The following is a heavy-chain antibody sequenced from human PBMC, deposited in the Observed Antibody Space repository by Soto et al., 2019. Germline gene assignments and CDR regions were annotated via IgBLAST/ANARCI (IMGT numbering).Heavy chain of an antibody. V-gene: IGHV4-59*01. CDR2: THHSWST. J-gene: IGHJ3*02. Sequence: PSETLSLTCTVSGDSLSSNFWTWIRQPPGKGLEWIGYTHHSWSTNYSPSLRSRATISADTSKNQFSLKLSSVTAADTAVYYCAGSPWGYAFDIWGQGTTVTV. CDR1: GDSLSSNF. D-gene: IGHD1-26*01. CDR3: AGSPWGYAFDI.